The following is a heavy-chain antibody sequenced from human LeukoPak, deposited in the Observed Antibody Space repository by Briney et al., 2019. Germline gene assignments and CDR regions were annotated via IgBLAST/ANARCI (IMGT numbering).Heavy chain of an antibody. V-gene: IGHV4-59*01. J-gene: IGHJ3*02. CDR2: IYYSGST. Sequence: PSETLSLTCTVSGGSISSYYWSWIRQPPGKGLEWIGYIYYSGSTNYNPSLKSRVTISVDTSKNQFSLKLSSVTAADTAVYYCARDRGETIFGMIDAFDIWGQGTMVTVSS. CDR3: ARDRGETIFGMIDAFDI. D-gene: IGHD3-3*01. CDR1: GGSISSYY.